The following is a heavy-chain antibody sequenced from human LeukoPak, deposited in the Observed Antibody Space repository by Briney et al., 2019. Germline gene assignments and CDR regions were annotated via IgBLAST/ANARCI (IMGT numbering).Heavy chain of an antibody. V-gene: IGHV4-59*01. J-gene: IGHJ3*01. CDR2: VSHTGAT. CDR3: ARDRRGSFYTFDL. Sequence: SETLSLTCSVSGASINGYFWNWVRQTPEKRLDWIGYVSHTGATTSNPTLKSRVSITIDTSKSQISLTMTSVTAADSALYYCARDRRGSFYTFDLWGPGTIVTVS. D-gene: IGHD1-26*01. CDR1: GASINGYF.